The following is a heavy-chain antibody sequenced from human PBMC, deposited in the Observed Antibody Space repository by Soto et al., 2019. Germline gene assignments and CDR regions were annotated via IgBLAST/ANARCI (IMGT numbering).Heavy chain of an antibody. CDR2: IYYSGST. J-gene: IGHJ6*03. V-gene: IGHV4-31*03. CDR1: GGSISSGGYY. D-gene: IGHD3-3*01. CDR3: ARDQGGFLEAGEYYYYYMDV. Sequence: QVQLQESGPGLVKPSQTLSLTCTVSGGSISSGGYYWSWIRQHPGKGLEWIGYIYYSGSTYYNPSLKSRVTISVDTSKNQFSLQLSSVTAADMAVYYCARDQGGFLEAGEYYYYYMDVWGKGTTVTVSS.